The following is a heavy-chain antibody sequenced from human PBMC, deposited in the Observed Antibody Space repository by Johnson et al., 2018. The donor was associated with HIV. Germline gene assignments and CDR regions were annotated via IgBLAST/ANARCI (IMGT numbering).Heavy chain of an antibody. V-gene: IGHV3-30*18. CDR2: ISYDGNNK. Sequence: QMQLVESGGGLVKPGGSLRLSCAASGFTFSTYAMHWVRRAPGKGLEWVAFISYDGNNKYYADSVTGRFTFSRDNSKNTLYLQMNSLRAEDTAVYLCAKVRSGYTEIDAFDIWGQGTMVTVSS. J-gene: IGHJ3*02. D-gene: IGHD3-22*01. CDR3: AKVRSGYTEIDAFDI. CDR1: GFTFSTYA.